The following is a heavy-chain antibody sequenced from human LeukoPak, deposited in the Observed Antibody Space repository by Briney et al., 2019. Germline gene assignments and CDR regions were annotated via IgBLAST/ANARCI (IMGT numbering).Heavy chain of an antibody. CDR3: ARLLYDSSGYYLDY. J-gene: IGHJ4*02. CDR2: ISSSSSTI. Sequence: GGSLRLSCAASGFTLSSYSMNWVRQAPGKGLEWVSYISSSSSTIYYADSVKGRFTISRDNAKNSLYLQMNSLRDEDTAVYYCARLLYDSSGYYLDYWGQGTLVTVSS. CDR1: GFTLSSYS. V-gene: IGHV3-48*02. D-gene: IGHD3-22*01.